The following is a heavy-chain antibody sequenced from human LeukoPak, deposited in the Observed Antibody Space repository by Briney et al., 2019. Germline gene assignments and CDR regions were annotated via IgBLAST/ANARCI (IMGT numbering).Heavy chain of an antibody. CDR2: ISGSGGST. CDR3: AKESVVVTAANDY. D-gene: IGHD2-21*02. CDR1: GGSFSGYY. Sequence: ETLSLTCAVYGGSFSGYYWSWVRQAPGKGLEWVSAISGSGGSTYYADSVKGRFTISRDNSKNTLYLQMNSLRAEDTAVYYCAKESVVVTAANDYWGQGTLVTVSS. V-gene: IGHV3-23*01. J-gene: IGHJ4*02.